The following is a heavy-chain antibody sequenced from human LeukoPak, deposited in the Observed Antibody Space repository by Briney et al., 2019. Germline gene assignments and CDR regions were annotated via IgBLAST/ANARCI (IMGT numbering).Heavy chain of an antibody. J-gene: IGHJ6*02. CDR1: GFTFSRYA. CDR2: ISTRGGST. V-gene: IGHV3-64*01. CDR3: ARDDGGYGSGSHSYFYSMDV. D-gene: IGHD3-10*01. Sequence: GGSLRLSCAASGFTFSRYAMHWVRQAPGKGLQFVSAISTRGGSTSYANSVRGRFTISRDNSKNTLHLQMGSLRAEDMAVYYCARDDGGYGSGSHSYFYSMDVWGQGTTVTVSS.